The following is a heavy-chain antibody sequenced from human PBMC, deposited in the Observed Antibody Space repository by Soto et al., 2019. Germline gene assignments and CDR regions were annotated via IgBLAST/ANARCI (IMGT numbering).Heavy chain of an antibody. CDR1: GGSISSYY. Sequence: QVQLQESGPGLVKPSETLSLTCTVSGGSISSYYWSWIRQPAGKGLEWIGRIYTSGSTNYNPSLKSRVTMSVDTSKNQFSLKLSSVTAADTAVYYCARDRRSIAVDGISYYYGMDVWGQGTTVTVSS. D-gene: IGHD6-19*01. V-gene: IGHV4-4*07. CDR2: IYTSGST. J-gene: IGHJ6*02. CDR3: ARDRRSIAVDGISYYYGMDV.